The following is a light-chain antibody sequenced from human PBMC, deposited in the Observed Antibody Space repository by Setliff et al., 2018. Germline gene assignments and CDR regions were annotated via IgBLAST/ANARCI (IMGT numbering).Light chain of an antibody. CDR1: SSDVGGYDY. Sequence: ALAQPAAVSRSPGQSITISCTGTSSDVGGYDYVSWYQQHPGKAPKLIIYDVTKRPSGVSSRFSGSKSGNTASLTISGLQAEDEAAYFCSSYKNTNKNVFGTGTKVTVL. CDR3: SSYKNTNKNV. J-gene: IGLJ1*01. CDR2: DVT. V-gene: IGLV2-14*01.